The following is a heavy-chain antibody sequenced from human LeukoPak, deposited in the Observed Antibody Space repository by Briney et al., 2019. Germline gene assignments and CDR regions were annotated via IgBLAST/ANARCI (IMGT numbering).Heavy chain of an antibody. Sequence: GESLKISCKGSGYSFTSYWIGWVRQMPGKGLERMGIIYPGDSGTRYSPSFQGQVTISADKSISTAYLQWSSLKASDTAMYYCARLEYQLQRNYYYGMDVWGQGTTVTVSS. CDR1: GYSFTSYW. CDR2: IYPGDSGT. V-gene: IGHV5-51*01. D-gene: IGHD2-2*01. CDR3: ARLEYQLQRNYYYGMDV. J-gene: IGHJ6*02.